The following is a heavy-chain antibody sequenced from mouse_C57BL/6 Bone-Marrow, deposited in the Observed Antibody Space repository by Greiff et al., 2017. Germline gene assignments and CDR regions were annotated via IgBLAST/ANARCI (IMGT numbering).Heavy chain of an antibody. J-gene: IGHJ2*01. CDR3: TPSYYGSDY. CDR1: GFNIKDDY. V-gene: IGHV14-4*01. Sequence: EVQVVESGAELVRPGASVKLSCTASGFNIKDDYMHWVKQRPEQGLEWIGWIDPENGDTEYASKFQGKATITADTSSNTAYLQLSSLTSEDTAVYYCTPSYYGSDYWGQGTTLTVSS. D-gene: IGHD1-1*01. CDR2: IDPENGDT.